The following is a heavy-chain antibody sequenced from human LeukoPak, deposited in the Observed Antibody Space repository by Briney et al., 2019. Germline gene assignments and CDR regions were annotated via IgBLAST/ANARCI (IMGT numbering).Heavy chain of an antibody. Sequence: GSLRLSCAASGFTFSNYWLTWVRQAPGKGLEWVANIKQDGSKKHYVDSVKGRFTISRDNAKRSLYLQMNSLRAEDTAVFYCARGVDYHYYYYMDFWGKGTTVTVSS. CDR3: ARGVDYHYYYYMDF. J-gene: IGHJ6*03. CDR1: GFTFSNYW. V-gene: IGHV3-7*01. CDR2: IKQDGSKK.